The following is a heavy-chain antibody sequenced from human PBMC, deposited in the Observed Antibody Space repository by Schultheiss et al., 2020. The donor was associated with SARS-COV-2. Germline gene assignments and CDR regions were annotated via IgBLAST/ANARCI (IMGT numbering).Heavy chain of an antibody. CDR3: ARLPVTSQQVVF. V-gene: IGHV3-48*02. CDR2: ISSDGSNI. CDR1: GFTFSSYS. Sequence: GGSLRLSCAASGFTFSSYSMNWVRQAPGKGLEWVSYISSDGSNIYYADSVKGRFTISRVNARNSLYLQMNSLRDEDTAVYYCARLPVTSQQVVFWGQGTLVTVSS. J-gene: IGHJ4*02. D-gene: IGHD6-13*01.